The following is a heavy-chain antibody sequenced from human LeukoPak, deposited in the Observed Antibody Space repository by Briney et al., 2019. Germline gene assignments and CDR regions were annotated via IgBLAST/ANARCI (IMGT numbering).Heavy chain of an antibody. CDR3: AREAGYSGYEYFDY. Sequence: GGSLGLSCAASGFTFSSYAMHWVCQAPGKGLEWVAVISYDGSNKYYADSVKGRFTISRDNSKNTLYLQMNSLRAEDTAVYYCAREAGYSGYEYFDYWGQGTLVTVSS. V-gene: IGHV3-30-3*01. D-gene: IGHD5-12*01. CDR1: GFTFSSYA. CDR2: ISYDGSNK. J-gene: IGHJ4*02.